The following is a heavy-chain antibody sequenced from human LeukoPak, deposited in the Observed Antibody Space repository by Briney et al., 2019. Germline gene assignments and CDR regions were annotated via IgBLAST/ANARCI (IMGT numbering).Heavy chain of an antibody. Sequence: GGSLRLSCAASGFTFSSYGMHWVRQAPGKGLEWVAVISYDGSNKYYADSVKGRFTISRDNSKNTLYLQMNSLRAEETAVYYCAKDQSPILWFGESLHFDYWGQGTLVTVSS. CDR1: GFTFSSYG. J-gene: IGHJ4*02. D-gene: IGHD3-10*01. V-gene: IGHV3-30*18. CDR2: ISYDGSNK. CDR3: AKDQSPILWFGESLHFDY.